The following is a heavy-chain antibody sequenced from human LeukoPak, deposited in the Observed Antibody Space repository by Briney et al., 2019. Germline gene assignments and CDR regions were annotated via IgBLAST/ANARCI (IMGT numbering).Heavy chain of an antibody. CDR3: ARDRSVAYYYDSSGYYNDAFDI. V-gene: IGHV1-2*02. CDR1: GYTFTGYF. D-gene: IGHD3-22*01. J-gene: IGHJ3*02. CDR2: INPRSGGV. Sequence: ASVKGSCKASGYTFTGYFMHWVRQAPGQGLEWMGWINPRSGGVNYAQKFQGRVTMTRDTSTSTAYMELRSLRSDDTAVYYCARDRSVAYYYDSSGYYNDAFDIWGQGTMVTVSS.